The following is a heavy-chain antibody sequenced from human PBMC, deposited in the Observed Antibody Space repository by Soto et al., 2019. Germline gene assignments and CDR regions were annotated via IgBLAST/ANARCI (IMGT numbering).Heavy chain of an antibody. CDR2: IIPIFGTA. CDR1: GGTFSSYA. Sequence: GASVKVSCKASGGTFSSYAISWVRQAPGQGLEWMGGIIPIFGTANYAQKFQGRVTMTRDTSISTAYMELSRLRSDDTAVYYCARPRVGATRPINREFDYWGQGTLVTVSS. D-gene: IGHD1-26*01. V-gene: IGHV1-69*05. CDR3: ARPRVGATRPINREFDY. J-gene: IGHJ4*02.